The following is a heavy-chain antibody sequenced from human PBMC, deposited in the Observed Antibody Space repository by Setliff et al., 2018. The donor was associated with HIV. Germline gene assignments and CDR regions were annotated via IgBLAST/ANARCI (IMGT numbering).Heavy chain of an antibody. D-gene: IGHD2-2*01. J-gene: IGHJ6*03. CDR2: IYYSGDT. V-gene: IGHV4-61*05. Sequence: SETLSLTCTVSGGSISSSSYYWGWIRQPPGKGLEWIGYIYYSGDTNYNPSLKSRVTMSVDTSKNQFSLKLSSVTAADTAVYYCARCPSPPYCTSTTCYVDYYYMDVWGKGTTVTVSS. CDR1: GGSISSSSYY. CDR3: ARCPSPPYCTSTTCYVDYYYMDV.